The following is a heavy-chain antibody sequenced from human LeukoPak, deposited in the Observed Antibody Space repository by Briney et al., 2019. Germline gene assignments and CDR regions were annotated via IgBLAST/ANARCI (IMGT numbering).Heavy chain of an antibody. V-gene: IGHV1-69*05. CDR3: ARSGDIVVVPAAIGDNWFDP. Sequence: GASVKVSCKASGGTFSSYAISWVRQAPGQGLEWMGGIIPIFGTANYAQKFQGRVTITTDESTSTAYMELSSLRSEDTAVYYCARSGDIVVVPAAIGDNWFDPWGQGTLVTVSS. CDR2: IIPIFGTA. J-gene: IGHJ5*02. CDR1: GGTFSSYA. D-gene: IGHD2-2*01.